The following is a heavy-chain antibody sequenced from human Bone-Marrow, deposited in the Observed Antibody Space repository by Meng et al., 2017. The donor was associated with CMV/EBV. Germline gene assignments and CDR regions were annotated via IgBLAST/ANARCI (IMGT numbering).Heavy chain of an antibody. CDR1: GFTFSSYS. CDR3: VRDPSATTGGMDV. Sequence: GESLKISCAASGFTFSSYSMNWVRQAPGKGLEWVSSISSSSSYIYYADSVKGRFTISRDNAKNSLYLQTNSLRAEDTAVYYCVRDPSATTGGMDVWGQGTTVTVSS. J-gene: IGHJ6*02. CDR2: ISSSSSYI. V-gene: IGHV3-21*01. D-gene: IGHD1-7*01.